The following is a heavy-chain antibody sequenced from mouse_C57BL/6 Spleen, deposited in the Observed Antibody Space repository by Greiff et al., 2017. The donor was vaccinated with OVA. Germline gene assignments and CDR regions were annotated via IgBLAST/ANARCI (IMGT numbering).Heavy chain of an antibody. J-gene: IGHJ4*01. CDR2: SRNKANDYTT. Sequence: EVKLMESGGGLVQSGRSLRLSCATSGFTFSDFYMEWVRQAPGKGLEWIAASRNKANDYTTEYSASVKGRFIVSRDTSQSILYLQMNALRAEDTAIYYCARDARYHAMDYWGQGTSVTVSS. CDR3: ARDARYHAMDY. V-gene: IGHV7-1*01. CDR1: GFTFSDFY.